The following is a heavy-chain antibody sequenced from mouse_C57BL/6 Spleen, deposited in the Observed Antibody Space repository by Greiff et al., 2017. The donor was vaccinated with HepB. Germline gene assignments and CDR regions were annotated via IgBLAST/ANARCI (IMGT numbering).Heavy chain of an antibody. D-gene: IGHD5-5*01. CDR1: GYTFTSYW. CDR2: IDPSDSET. J-gene: IGHJ2*01. CDR3: ARSAALPSYFGY. V-gene: IGHV1-52*01. Sequence: QVQLQQPGAELVRPGSSVKLSCKASGYTFTSYWMHWVKQRPIQGLEWIGNIDPSDSETHYNQKFKDKATLTVDKSSSTAYMQLSSLTSEDSAVYYCARSAALPSYFGYGGHGTTLTVSS.